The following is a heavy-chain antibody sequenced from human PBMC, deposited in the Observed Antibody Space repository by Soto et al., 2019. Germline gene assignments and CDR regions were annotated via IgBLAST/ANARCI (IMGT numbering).Heavy chain of an antibody. D-gene: IGHD5-12*01. V-gene: IGHV1-69*12. CDR1: GGTFSSYA. CDR3: ARDLGYSGLNYFDS. CDR2: IIPIFGTA. J-gene: IGHJ4*02. Sequence: QVQLVQSGAAVKKPGSSVKVSCKASGGTFSSYAISWVRQAPGQGLEWMGGIIPIFGTANYAQKFQGRVTITADESTSTAYMELSSLRSEDTAVYYCARDLGYSGLNYFDSWVQGTLVTVSS.